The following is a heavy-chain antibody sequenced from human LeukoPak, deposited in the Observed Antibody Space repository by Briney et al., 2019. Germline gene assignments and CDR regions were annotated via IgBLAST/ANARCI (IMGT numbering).Heavy chain of an antibody. CDR3: ARETEYCSRTSCHLFDY. Sequence: ASVKVSCKASGYTFTSYGISWVRQAPGQGLEWMGWISAYNGNTNYAQKLQGRVTMTTDTSTSTAYMELRSLRSDDTAVYYCARETEYCSRTSCHLFDYWGQGTLVTVSS. CDR1: GYTFTSYG. CDR2: ISAYNGNT. D-gene: IGHD2-2*01. J-gene: IGHJ4*02. V-gene: IGHV1-18*01.